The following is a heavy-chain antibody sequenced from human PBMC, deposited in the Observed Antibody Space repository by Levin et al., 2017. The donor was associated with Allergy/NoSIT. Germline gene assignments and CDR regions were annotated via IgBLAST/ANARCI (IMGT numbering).Heavy chain of an antibody. CDR3: ARDDGFNNNFDS. J-gene: IGHJ4*02. Sequence: SETLSLTCAVSNGSISNGGFAWGWIRQTPGTGLEWIGYIYSSGTTFYNPSLKSRVTISLDRSKNEFSLKLTSVTAADTAVYFCARDDGFNNNFDSWGQGTLVSVSS. V-gene: IGHV4-30-2*01. D-gene: IGHD5-24*01. CDR2: IYSSGTT. CDR1: NGSISNGGFA.